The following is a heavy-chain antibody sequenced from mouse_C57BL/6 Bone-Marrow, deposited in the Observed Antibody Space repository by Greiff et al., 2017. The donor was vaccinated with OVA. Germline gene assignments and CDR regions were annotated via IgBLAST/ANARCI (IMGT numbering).Heavy chain of an antibody. V-gene: IGHV1-59*01. J-gene: IGHJ2*02. Sequence: QVQLQQPGAELVRPGTSVKLSCKASGYTFTNYWMHWVKQRHGQGLEWIGVIAPSDSYINYNQKFKGRATLTVDTPSSTAYMHLSSLTSEDSAVYYCAHYGSRLYLHYWGQGTSLTVSS. CDR1: GYTFTNYW. CDR3: AHYGSRLYLHY. CDR2: IAPSDSYI. D-gene: IGHD1-1*01.